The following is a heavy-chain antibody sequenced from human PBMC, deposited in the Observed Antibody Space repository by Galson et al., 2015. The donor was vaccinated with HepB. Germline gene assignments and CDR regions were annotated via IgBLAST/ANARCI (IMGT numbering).Heavy chain of an antibody. CDR2: IDWDDDK. CDR3: ARISRTHYDFWSGQHYYYYGMDV. CDR1: GFSLSTSGMC. Sequence: PALVKPTQTLTLTCTFSGFSLSTSGMCVSWIRQPPGKALEWLALIDWDDDKYYSTSLKTRLTISKDTSKNQVVLTMTNMDPVDTATYYCARISRTHYDFWSGQHYYYYGMDVWGQGTTVTVSS. J-gene: IGHJ6*02. V-gene: IGHV2-70*01. D-gene: IGHD3-3*01.